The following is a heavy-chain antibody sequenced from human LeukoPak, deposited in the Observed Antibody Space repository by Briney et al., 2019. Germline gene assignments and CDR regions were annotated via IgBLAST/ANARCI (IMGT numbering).Heavy chain of an antibody. CDR3: AKDTGHLILGDY. J-gene: IGHJ4*02. V-gene: IGHV3-33*06. CDR1: GIPFSTSG. D-gene: IGHD7-27*01. CDR2: IWYDGSQK. Sequence: PGGSPRLSCAASGIPFSTSGMHWVRQAPGKGLEWVAVIWYDGSQKYYADSVKGRFTISRDNSKDTLFLQMNSLTLEDTAVYYCAKDTGHLILGDYWGQGTLVIVSS.